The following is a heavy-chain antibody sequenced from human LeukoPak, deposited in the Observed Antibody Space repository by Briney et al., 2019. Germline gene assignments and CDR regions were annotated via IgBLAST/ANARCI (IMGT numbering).Heavy chain of an antibody. V-gene: IGHV3-64*01. CDR3: ARLFYSSSWYGWFDP. Sequence: GGSLRLSCAASGFTFISYAMHWVRQAPGKGLEYVSAISSNGGRTYYANSVKGRFTISRDNSKNTLYLQMGSLRAEDMAVYYCARLFYSSSWYGWFDPWGRGTLVTVSS. J-gene: IGHJ5*02. CDR2: ISSNGGRT. D-gene: IGHD6-13*01. CDR1: GFTFISYA.